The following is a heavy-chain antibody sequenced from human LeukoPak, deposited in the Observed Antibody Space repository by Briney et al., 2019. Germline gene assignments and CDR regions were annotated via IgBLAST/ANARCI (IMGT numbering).Heavy chain of an antibody. Sequence: GGSLRLSCAASGFTFSSYAMSWVRQAPGKRLEWGSAISGSGGSTYYADSVKGRFTISRDNSKNTLYLQMNSLRAEDTAVYYCAKDLDGWSSSWYEDFDYWGQGTLVTVSS. V-gene: IGHV3-23*01. J-gene: IGHJ4*02. CDR1: GFTFSSYA. D-gene: IGHD6-13*01. CDR2: ISGSGGST. CDR3: AKDLDGWSSSWYEDFDY.